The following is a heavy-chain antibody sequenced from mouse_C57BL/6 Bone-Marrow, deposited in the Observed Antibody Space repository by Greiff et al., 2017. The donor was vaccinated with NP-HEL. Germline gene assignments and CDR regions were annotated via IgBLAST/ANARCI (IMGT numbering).Heavy chain of an antibody. D-gene: IGHD3-2*02. V-gene: IGHV1-47*01. J-gene: IGHJ2*01. CDR1: GYPSPTYP. Sequence: QLQQSGAELVKLGAPVKLSSKALGYPSPTYPLEWWKQNHGKSLEWIGNFHPYIDDTKYNEKFKGKATLTVEKSSSTVYLELSRLTSDDSAVYYCARRLRLNYFDYWGQGTTLTVSS. CDR3: ARRLRLNYFDY. CDR2: FHPYIDDT.